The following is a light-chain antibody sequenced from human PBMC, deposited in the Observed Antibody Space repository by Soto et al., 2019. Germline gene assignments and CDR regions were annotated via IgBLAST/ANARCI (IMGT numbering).Light chain of an antibody. CDR2: EDT. J-gene: IGLJ1*01. CDR3: SSYAGIRTFV. Sequence: QSALPQPASVSGSPGQSIAISYTGTNSNVGNYNLVSWFQQHPGKAPKLIIYEDTRRPSGVSHRFSGSKSGNTASLTISGLQAEDEAHYYCSSYAGIRTFVFGTGTKVTVL. V-gene: IGLV2-23*01. CDR1: NSNVGNYNL.